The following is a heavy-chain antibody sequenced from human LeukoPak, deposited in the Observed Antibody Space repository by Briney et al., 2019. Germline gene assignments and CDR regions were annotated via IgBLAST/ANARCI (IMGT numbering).Heavy chain of an antibody. J-gene: IGHJ4*02. V-gene: IGHV3-48*04. Sequence: GGSLRLSCAASGFTFSSYSMNWVRQAPGKGLEWVSYISSSSSTIYYADSVKGRFTISRDNAKNSLYLQMNSLRAEDTAVYYCARGMRGHDYGDYVFDYWGQGTLVTVSS. CDR3: ARGMRGHDYGDYVFDY. D-gene: IGHD4-17*01. CDR2: ISSSSSTI. CDR1: GFTFSSYS.